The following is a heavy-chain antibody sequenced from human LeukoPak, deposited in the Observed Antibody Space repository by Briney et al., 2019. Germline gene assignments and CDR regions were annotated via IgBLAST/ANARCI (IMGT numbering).Heavy chain of an antibody. D-gene: IGHD3-10*01. J-gene: IGHJ4*02. CDR2: IKQDGSKK. CDR1: GFTFSSYW. Sequence: QSGGSLRLSCAVSGFTFSSYWMSWVRQAPEKGLEWVANIKQDGSKKYYVDSVRGRFTISRDNAKNSLYLQINSLRAEDTAVYYCAREVPPTYYDYWGQGTLVTVSS. CDR3: AREVPPTYYDY. V-gene: IGHV3-7*01.